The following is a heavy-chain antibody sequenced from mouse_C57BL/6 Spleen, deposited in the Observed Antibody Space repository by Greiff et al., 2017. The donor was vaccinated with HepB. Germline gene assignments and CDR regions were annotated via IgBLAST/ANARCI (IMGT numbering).Heavy chain of an antibody. D-gene: IGHD2-1*01. CDR1: GYTFTSYG. J-gene: IGHJ1*03. CDR2: IYPRSGNT. Sequence: VQLQQSGAELARPGASVKLSCKASGYTFTSYGISWVKQRTGQGLEWIGEIYPRSGNTYYNEKFKGKATLTADKSSSTAYMELRSLTSEDSAVYFCARVYGNYWYFDVWGTGTTVTVSS. CDR3: ARVYGNYWYFDV. V-gene: IGHV1-81*01.